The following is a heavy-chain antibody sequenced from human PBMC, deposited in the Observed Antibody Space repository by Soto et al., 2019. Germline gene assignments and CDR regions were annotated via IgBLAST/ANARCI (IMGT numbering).Heavy chain of an antibody. J-gene: IGHJ5*02. V-gene: IGHV3-48*02. CDR2: ISSSSSTI. CDR1: GFPFSIYS. CDR3: ARDPADYYDSSGYLP. Sequence: GGSLRLSCAASGFPFSIYSMNLVRQSPGKGLEWVSYISSSSSTIYYADSVKGRFTISRDNAKNSLYLQMNSLRDEDTAVYYCARDPADYYDSSGYLPWAQGTLVTVSS. D-gene: IGHD3-22*01.